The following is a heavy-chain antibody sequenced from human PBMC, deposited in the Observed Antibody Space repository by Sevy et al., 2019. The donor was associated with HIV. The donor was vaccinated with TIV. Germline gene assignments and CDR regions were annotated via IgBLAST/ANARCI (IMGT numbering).Heavy chain of an antibody. V-gene: IGHV3-7*01. Sequence: GGSLRLSCVASGFTFSNYWMSWVRQAPGKGLEWVANIQEDGSDKYYVDSVKGRFTISRDNAKNSLYLQMNSLRAEDTVVYYCATDPFSVTTSNDYMDVWGKGTTVTVSS. D-gene: IGHD4-17*01. CDR3: ATDPFSVTTSNDYMDV. CDR1: GFTFSNYW. CDR2: IQEDGSDK. J-gene: IGHJ6*03.